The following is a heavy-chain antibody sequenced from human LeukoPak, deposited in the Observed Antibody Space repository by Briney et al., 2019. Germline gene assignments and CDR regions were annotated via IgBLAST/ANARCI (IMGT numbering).Heavy chain of an antibody. CDR3: ARPRYYYGSGSYSYYFDY. J-gene: IGHJ4*02. CDR2: IKQDGSEK. V-gene: IGHV3-7*01. D-gene: IGHD3-10*01. CDR1: GFALSTYW. Sequence: GGSLRLSCAAAGFALSTYWMDWVRQAPGKGLEWVATIKQDGSEKYYVDSVKGRFTISRDNAKNSLYLQMNSLRAEDTAVYYCARPRYYYGSGSYSYYFDYWGQGTLVTVSS.